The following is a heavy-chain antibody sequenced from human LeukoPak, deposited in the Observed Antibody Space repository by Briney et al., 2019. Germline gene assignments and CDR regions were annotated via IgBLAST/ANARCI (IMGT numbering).Heavy chain of an antibody. J-gene: IGHJ3*02. CDR1: GFTFDDYA. CDR3: AKGSSRVFDI. Sequence: PGRSLRLSCAASGFTFDDYAMHWVRQAPGKGLEWVSGISWNSGSIGYADSVKGRFTISRDNSKNTLYLQMNSLRAEDTAVYYCAKGSSRVFDIWGQGTMVTVSS. D-gene: IGHD6-13*01. V-gene: IGHV3-9*01. CDR2: ISWNSGSI.